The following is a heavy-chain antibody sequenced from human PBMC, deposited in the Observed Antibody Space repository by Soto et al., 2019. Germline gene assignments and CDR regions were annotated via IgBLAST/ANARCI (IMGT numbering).Heavy chain of an antibody. CDR2: IIPMFGTG. CDR3: ARENRDDNSGWYSSSDWFDP. CDR1: GDTSDSFS. J-gene: IGHJ5*02. V-gene: IGHV1-69*13. D-gene: IGHD6-19*01. Sequence: SVKVSCKASGDTSDSFSISWVRQAPGQGLEWMGGIIPMFGTGNYAQKFQGRLTITADESTGTSYMDLKSLRSEDTAVYFCARENRDDNSGWYSSSDWFDPCGQGTLVTVSS.